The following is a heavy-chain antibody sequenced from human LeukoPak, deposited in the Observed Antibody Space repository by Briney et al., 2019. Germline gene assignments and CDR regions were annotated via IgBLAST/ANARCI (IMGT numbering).Heavy chain of an antibody. CDR1: GASINNYY. J-gene: IGHJ4*02. V-gene: IGHV4-4*07. CDR2: IYTNGNS. CDR3: AGEAKSYDGDGYYLDY. D-gene: IGHD3-22*01. Sequence: PSETLSLTCTVSGASINNYYCGWIRQSAGKGLEWIGRIYTNGNSDYGPSLGGRITMSVDTSRSQFSLRLSSVTAADTAVFYCAGEAKSYDGDGYYLDYWGQGILVTVAS.